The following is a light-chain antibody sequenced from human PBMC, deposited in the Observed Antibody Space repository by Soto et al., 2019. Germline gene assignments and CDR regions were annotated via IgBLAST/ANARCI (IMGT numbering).Light chain of an antibody. CDR3: QHYNDYSRM. V-gene: IGKV1-5*03. J-gene: IGKJ1*01. CDR1: QSVDSW. Sequence: GDRVTITCRTRQSVDSWLAWYQQKPGKAPKLLIYKASSLQTGVPSRFSGSGSGTEFTLTISSLQPDDFATYYCQHYNDYSRMFGQGTKVEIK. CDR2: KAS.